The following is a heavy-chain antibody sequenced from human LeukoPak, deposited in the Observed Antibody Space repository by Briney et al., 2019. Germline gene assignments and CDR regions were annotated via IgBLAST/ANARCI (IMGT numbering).Heavy chain of an antibody. D-gene: IGHD5-24*01. CDR2: TSSSCSTI. V-gene: IGHV3-48*03. CDR3: VGGYKYGPFDY. CDR1: GFTFSNHE. Sequence: GGSLRLSCAASGFTFSNHEMNWVRQAPGKGLEGISYTSSSCSTIYYADSVKGRFTISRDNAKNSLYLQMNSLRAEDTAIYYCVGGYKYGPFDYGGQGTLVTVSS. J-gene: IGHJ4*02.